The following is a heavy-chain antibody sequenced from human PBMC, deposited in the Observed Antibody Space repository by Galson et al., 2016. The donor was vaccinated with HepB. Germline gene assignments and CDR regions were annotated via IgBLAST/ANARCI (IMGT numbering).Heavy chain of an antibody. CDR1: GLSVEI. CDR3: ASRSGSYYLRF. J-gene: IGHJ4*02. Sequence: SLRLSCAAPGLSVEIMNWVRQTPGKGLEWVSVVYSDGITYYADSVKGRFTISSDSSKNTLYLQMNSLRAEDSAVYYCASRSGSYYLRFWGQGTVVTVSS. D-gene: IGHD1-26*01. V-gene: IGHV3-53*01. CDR2: VYSDGIT.